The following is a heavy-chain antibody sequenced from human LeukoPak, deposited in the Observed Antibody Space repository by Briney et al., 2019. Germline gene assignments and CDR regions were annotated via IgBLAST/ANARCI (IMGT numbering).Heavy chain of an antibody. CDR1: GASLSRSTYY. CDR3: ATLSGARDY. Sequence: SETLSLTCTVSGASLSRSTYYWVWIRQPPGKGLEWIGSIYYDGSTYYNPSLKGRVTISVDTSKNQFFLNLSSVTAADTAIYYCATLSGARDYWGQGTLVTVSS. D-gene: IGHD1-26*01. V-gene: IGHV4-39*01. J-gene: IGHJ4*02. CDR2: IYYDGST.